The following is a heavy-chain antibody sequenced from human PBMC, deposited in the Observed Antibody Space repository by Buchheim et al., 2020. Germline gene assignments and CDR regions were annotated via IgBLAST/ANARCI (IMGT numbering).Heavy chain of an antibody. CDR2: ISSSSRYI. Sequence: EVQLVESGGGLVKPGGSLRLSCAASGFTFSSYRMNWVRQAPGKGLEWVSSISSSSRYIYYADSVKGRFNISRDNAKNSMNPQMNSLRAEDTAVYYCAREGLLSYYYGMDVWGQGTT. CDR1: GFTFSSYR. D-gene: IGHD2/OR15-2a*01. CDR3: AREGLLSYYYGMDV. J-gene: IGHJ6*02. V-gene: IGHV3-21*01.